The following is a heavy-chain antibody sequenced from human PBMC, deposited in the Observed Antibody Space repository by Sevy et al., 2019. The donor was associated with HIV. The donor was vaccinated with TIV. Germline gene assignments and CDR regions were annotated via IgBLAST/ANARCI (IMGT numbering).Heavy chain of an antibody. D-gene: IGHD4-17*01. V-gene: IGHV3-30*02. CDR3: AKEIDYGDYSWGLY. Sequence: GGSLRLSCAASGFTFISYGMHWVRQAPGKGLEWVAFIRYDGSNKYYADSVKGRFTISRDNSKNTLYLQMNSLRAEDTAVYYCAKEIDYGDYSWGLYWGQGTLVTVSS. J-gene: IGHJ4*02. CDR2: IRYDGSNK. CDR1: GFTFISYG.